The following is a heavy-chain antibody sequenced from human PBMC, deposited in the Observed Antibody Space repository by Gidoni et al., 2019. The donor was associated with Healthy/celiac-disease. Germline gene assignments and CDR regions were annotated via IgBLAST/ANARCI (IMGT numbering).Heavy chain of an antibody. V-gene: IGHV4-34*01. Sequence: QVQLQQWGAGLLKPSETLSLTCAVYGGSFGGYYWSWIRPPPGKGLEWIGEINHSGSTNYNPSLKSRVTISVDTSKNQFSLKLSSVTAADTAVYYCARGWLGGLMTPAGTSNYGGYYFDYWGQGTLVTVSS. CDR1: GGSFGGYY. CDR2: INHSGST. D-gene: IGHD4-17*01. J-gene: IGHJ4*02. CDR3: ARGWLGGLMTPAGTSNYGGYYFDY.